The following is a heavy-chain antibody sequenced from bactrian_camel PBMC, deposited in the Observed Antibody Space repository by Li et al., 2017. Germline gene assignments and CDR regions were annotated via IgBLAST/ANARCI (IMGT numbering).Heavy chain of an antibody. V-gene: IGHV3S10*01. CDR3: ATDSAYSGGYSYVNVELTCGY. J-gene: IGHJ6*01. D-gene: IGHD2*01. CDR1: ISSEFTFSKYD. Sequence: VQLVESGGGLVQPGGSLRLSCAASISSEFTFSKYDMTWVRQAPGKGLEWVSAISGGGTPYYADSVKGRFTISRDNAKNTVYLQMNSLKSEDTALYYCATDSAYSGGYSYVNVELTCGYWGRGTQVTVS. CDR2: ISGGGTP.